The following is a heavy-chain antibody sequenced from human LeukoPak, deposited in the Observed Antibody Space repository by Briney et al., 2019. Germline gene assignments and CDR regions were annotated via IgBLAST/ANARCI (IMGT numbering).Heavy chain of an antibody. CDR2: ISSNGGST. D-gene: IGHD3-9*01. Sequence: GGSLRLSCAASGFTFSSYAMHWVRQAPGKGLEYVSAISSNGGSTYYANSVKGRFTISRDNSKNTLYLQMGSLRAEDMAVYYCARDPTPTYDILTGYYDAFDILGQGTMVTVSS. CDR1: GFTFSSYA. J-gene: IGHJ3*02. V-gene: IGHV3-64*01. CDR3: ARDPTPTYDILTGYYDAFDI.